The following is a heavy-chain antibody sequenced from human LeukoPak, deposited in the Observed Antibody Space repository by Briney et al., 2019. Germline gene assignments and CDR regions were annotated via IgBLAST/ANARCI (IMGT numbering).Heavy chain of an antibody. V-gene: IGHV4-61*02. CDR1: GGSISSGSYY. J-gene: IGHJ4*02. Sequence: PSQTLSLTCTVSGGSISSGSYYWSWIRQPAGKGLEWIGRIYTGGSTNYNPSLKSRVTISVDTSKNQFSLKLSSVTAADTAVYYCAREGYYYDSSGYYSFDYWGQGTLVTVSS. CDR2: IYTGGST. CDR3: AREGYYYDSSGYYSFDY. D-gene: IGHD3-22*01.